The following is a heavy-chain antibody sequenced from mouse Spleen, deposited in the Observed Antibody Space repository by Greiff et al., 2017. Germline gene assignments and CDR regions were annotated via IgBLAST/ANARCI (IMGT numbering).Heavy chain of an antibody. D-gene: IGHD1-1*01. CDR1: GFSLTNYA. V-gene: IGHV2-4-1*01. J-gene: IGHJ4*01. Sequence: VMLVESGPGLVAPSQSLSITCTVSGFSLTNYAVHWVRQSPGKGLEWLGVIWSDGSTDYNAAFISRLSISKDNSKSQVFFKMNSLQADDTAIYYCASTVVGGYYAMDYWGQGTSVTVSS. CDR3: ASTVVGGYYAMDY. CDR2: IWSDGST.